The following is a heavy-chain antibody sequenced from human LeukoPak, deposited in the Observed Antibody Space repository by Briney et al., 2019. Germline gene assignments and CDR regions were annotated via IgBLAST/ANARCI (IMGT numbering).Heavy chain of an antibody. CDR2: IIPIFGTA. J-gene: IGHJ4*02. V-gene: IGHV1-69*13. CDR3: ARDGVIGRVFDY. CDR1: GGTFSSYA. D-gene: IGHD2-21*01. Sequence: GASVKVSCKASGGTFSSYAISWVRQAPGQGLEWMGGIIPIFGTANYAQKFQGRVTITADESTSTAYMELSSLRSEDTAVYYCARDGVIGRVFDYWGQGTLVTVSS.